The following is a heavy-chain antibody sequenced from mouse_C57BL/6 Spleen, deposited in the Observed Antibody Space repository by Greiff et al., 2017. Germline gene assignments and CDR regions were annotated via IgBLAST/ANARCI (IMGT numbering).Heavy chain of an antibody. V-gene: IGHV1-18*01. Sequence: EVKLMESGPELVKPGASVKIPCKASGYTFTDYNMDWVKQSHGKSLEWIGDINPNNGGTIYNQKFKGKATLTVDKSSSTAYMELRSLTSEDTAVYYCARWGGYFPWFAYWGQGTLVTVSA. CDR1: GYTFTDYN. CDR3: ARWGGYFPWFAY. J-gene: IGHJ3*01. CDR2: INPNNGGT. D-gene: IGHD2-3*01.